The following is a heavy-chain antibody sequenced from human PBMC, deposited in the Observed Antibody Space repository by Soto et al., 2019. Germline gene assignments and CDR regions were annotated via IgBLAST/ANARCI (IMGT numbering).Heavy chain of an antibody. CDR1: GGSISSYY. CDR3: ARHGAILWFGELLSHYYMDV. V-gene: IGHV4-59*08. D-gene: IGHD3-10*01. CDR2: IYYSGST. J-gene: IGHJ6*03. Sequence: SETLSLTCTVSGGSISSYYWSWIRQPPGKGLKWIGYIYYSGSTNYNPSLKSRVTISVDTSKNQFSLKLSSVTAADTAVYYCARHGAILWFGELLSHYYMDVWGKGTTVTVSS.